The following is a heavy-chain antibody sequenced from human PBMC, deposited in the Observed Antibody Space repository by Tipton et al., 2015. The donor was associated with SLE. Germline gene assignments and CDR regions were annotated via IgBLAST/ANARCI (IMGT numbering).Heavy chain of an antibody. J-gene: IGHJ2*01. CDR2: IFYTGST. V-gene: IGHV4-31*03. D-gene: IGHD6-19*01. CDR3: VKRGGWWYFDL. Sequence: TLSLTCTVSGDSISSGAYYWSWIRQHPQKGLGWIGYIFYTGSTAYNPSLESRLSISVDTSRNRLSLNLRSVTAADTAVYYCVKRGGWWYFDLWGRGTLVTVSS. CDR1: GDSISSGAYY.